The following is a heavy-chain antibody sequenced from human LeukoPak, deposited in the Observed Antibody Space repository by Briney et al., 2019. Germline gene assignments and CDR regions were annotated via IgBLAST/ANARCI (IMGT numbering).Heavy chain of an antibody. V-gene: IGHV4-34*01. D-gene: IGHD3-16*01. Sequence: SETLSLTCAVYGGSFSGYYWSWIRQPPGKGLEWIGEINHSGSTNYNPSLKSRVTISVDTSKNQFSLKLSSVTAADTAVYYCARVRWQETADYFDYWGQGTLVTVSS. CDR2: INHSGST. J-gene: IGHJ4*02. CDR3: ARVRWQETADYFDY. CDR1: GGSFSGYY.